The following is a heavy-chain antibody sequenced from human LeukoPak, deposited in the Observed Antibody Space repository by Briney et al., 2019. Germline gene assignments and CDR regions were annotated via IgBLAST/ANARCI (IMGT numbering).Heavy chain of an antibody. CDR2: ISAYNGNT. V-gene: IGHV1-18*01. D-gene: IGHD5-12*01. CDR3: AREMATIKGNNWFDS. Sequence: VASVKVSCKASGYTFTSYGISWVRQAPGQGLEWMGWISAYNGNTNYAQKLQGRVTMTTDTSTSTAYMELRSLRSDDTAVYYCAREMATIKGNNWFDSWGQGTLVTVSS. CDR1: GYTFTSYG. J-gene: IGHJ5*01.